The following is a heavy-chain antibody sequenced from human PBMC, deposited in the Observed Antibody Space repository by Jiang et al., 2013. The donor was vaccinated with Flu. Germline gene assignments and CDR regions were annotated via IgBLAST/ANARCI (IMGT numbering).Heavy chain of an antibody. CDR1: GFSFTSHA. Sequence: VQLVESGGGMVQPGGSLRLSCEASGFSFTSHAMNRVRQGPGEGLEWVSSISGGGGVTSYADSVKGRFTVSRDNSKNMLYLQLNSLRAEDTATYYCVRKYDSSGYFDSWGQGVLVTVSS. J-gene: IGHJ4*02. CDR3: VRKYDSSGYFDS. CDR2: ISGGGGVT. D-gene: IGHD3-22*01. V-gene: IGHV3-23*04.